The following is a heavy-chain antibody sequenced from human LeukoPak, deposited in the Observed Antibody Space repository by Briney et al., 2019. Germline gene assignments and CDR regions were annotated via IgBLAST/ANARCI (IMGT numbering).Heavy chain of an antibody. Sequence: GGSLKLSCAASGFTFSSYGMHWVRQAPGKGLEWVALISYDGRNKYYADSVKGRFTISRDNSKNTLYLQMNNLRADDTAVYYCVKKGQADDYGNPDWGQGALVTVSP. V-gene: IGHV3-30*18. J-gene: IGHJ4*02. CDR1: GFTFSSYG. CDR3: VKKGQADDYGNPD. CDR2: ISYDGRNK. D-gene: IGHD4-17*01.